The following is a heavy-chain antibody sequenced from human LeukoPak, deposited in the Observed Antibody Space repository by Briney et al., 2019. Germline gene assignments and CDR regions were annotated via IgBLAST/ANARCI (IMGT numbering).Heavy chain of an antibody. J-gene: IGHJ4*02. V-gene: IGHV3-74*01. Sequence: GGSLRLSCAASGFTFRSYWMHWVRQAPGKGLVWVSRINSDGSNTNYADSVKGRFTISRDNAKNTLYLQMNSLRAEDTAVYYCASGGPPLNYWGRGTLVTVSS. D-gene: IGHD4-23*01. CDR2: INSDGSNT. CDR1: GFTFRSYW. CDR3: ASGGPPLNY.